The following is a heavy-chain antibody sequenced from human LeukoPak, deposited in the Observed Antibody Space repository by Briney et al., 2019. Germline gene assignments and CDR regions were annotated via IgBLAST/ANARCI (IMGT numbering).Heavy chain of an antibody. CDR2: ISGNGGTT. V-gene: IGHV3-48*04. D-gene: IGHD5-12*01. CDR1: GFSLGSYG. Sequence: GGSLRLSCAASGFSLGSYGLSWVRQTPGRGLEWVSYISGNGGTTHYADSVEGRSTISRDNAKNSMYLQMNSLRAEDTAVYYCARDGGWLSKALDYWGQGTLVTVSS. CDR3: ARDGGWLSKALDY. J-gene: IGHJ4*02.